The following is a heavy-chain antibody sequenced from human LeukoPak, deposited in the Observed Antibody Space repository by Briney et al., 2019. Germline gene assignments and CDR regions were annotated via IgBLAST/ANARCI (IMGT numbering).Heavy chain of an antibody. V-gene: IGHV5-51*01. J-gene: IGHJ4*02. D-gene: IGHD2-8*01. CDR2: IYPGDSDT. Sequence: GESLKISCKASGYNFMIYWIAWVRQMPGQGLEWMGIIYPGDSDTRYSPSFQGQVTISADKSNSTTFLQWSSLKASDSGMYYCARLNGRPVDSWGQGTLVTVSS. CDR1: GYNFMIYW. CDR3: ARLNGRPVDS.